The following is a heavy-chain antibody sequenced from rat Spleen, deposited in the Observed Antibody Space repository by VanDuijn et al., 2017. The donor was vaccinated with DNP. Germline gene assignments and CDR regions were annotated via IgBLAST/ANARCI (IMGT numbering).Heavy chain of an antibody. Sequence: EVQLVESGGGLVQPGRSLKLSCAASGFIFSNYDMAWVRQAPTKGLEWVAYISPSGGSTYYRDSVKGRFTISRDYARSTLYLQMDSLRSEDTATYYCATSSYFGYDYGFAYWGQGTLVTVSS. CDR1: GFIFSNYD. CDR3: ATSSYFGYDYGFAY. J-gene: IGHJ3*01. V-gene: IGHV5-19*01. D-gene: IGHD1-7*01. CDR2: ISPSGGST.